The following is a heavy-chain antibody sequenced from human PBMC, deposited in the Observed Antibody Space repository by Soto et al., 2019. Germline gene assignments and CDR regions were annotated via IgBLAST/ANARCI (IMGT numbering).Heavy chain of an antibody. CDR1: GFTFSSYG. V-gene: IGHV3-30*18. J-gene: IGHJ6*02. CDR3: AKDLTGSSWYYYYYGMDV. CDR2: ISYDGSNK. D-gene: IGHD6-13*01. Sequence: PGGSLRLSCAASGFTFSSYGMHWVRHAPGKGLEWVAVISYDGSNKYYADSVKGRFTISRDNSKNTLYLQMNSLRAEDTAVYYCAKDLTGSSWYYYYYGMDVWGQGTTVTVSS.